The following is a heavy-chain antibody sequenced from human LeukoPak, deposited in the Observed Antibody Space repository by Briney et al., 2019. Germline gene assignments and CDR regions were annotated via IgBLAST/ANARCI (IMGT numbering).Heavy chain of an antibody. CDR2: ISSSSSTI. J-gene: IGHJ3*02. D-gene: IGHD3-22*01. CDR1: GFTFSSYN. Sequence: GGSLRLSCAASGFTFSSYNMNWLRQAPGKGLEWVSYISSSSSTIYYADSVKGRFTISRDNAKNSLYLQMNSLRDEDTAVYYCARDSSGYYYPDAFDIWGQGTMVTVSS. CDR3: ARDSSGYYYPDAFDI. V-gene: IGHV3-48*02.